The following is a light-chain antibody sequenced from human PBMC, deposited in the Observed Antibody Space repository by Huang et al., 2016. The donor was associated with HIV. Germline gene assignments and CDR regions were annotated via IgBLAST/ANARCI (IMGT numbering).Light chain of an antibody. V-gene: IGKV3-15*01. CDR1: QYISTN. CDR3: QQYNNWPPGS. CDR2: GAS. Sequence: EVVMTQSPTTLSVSPGESATLPCRTSQYISTNLAWYQQKPGQAPRLLIYGASTRATGIPARFSGSGSGTEFTLTIGSLQSEDFALYYCQQYNNWPPGSFGPGTKVDIK. J-gene: IGKJ3*01.